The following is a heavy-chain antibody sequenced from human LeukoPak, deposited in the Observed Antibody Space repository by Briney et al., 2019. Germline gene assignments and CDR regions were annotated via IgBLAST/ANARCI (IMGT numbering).Heavy chain of an antibody. Sequence: SETLSLTCTVSGGSISSYYWSWIRQPPGKGLEWIGYIYYSGSTNYNPSLKSRVTISVDTSKNQFSLKLSSVIAADTAVYYCARGGTHSGFHYWYFDLWGRGTLVTVSS. D-gene: IGHD6-19*01. CDR1: GGSISSYY. CDR2: IYYSGST. V-gene: IGHV4-59*01. J-gene: IGHJ2*01. CDR3: ARGGTHSGFHYWYFDL.